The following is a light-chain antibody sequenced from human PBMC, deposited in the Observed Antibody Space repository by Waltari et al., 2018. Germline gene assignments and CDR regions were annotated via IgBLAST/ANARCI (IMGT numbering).Light chain of an antibody. CDR2: DVS. J-gene: IGLJ2*01. V-gene: IGLV2-11*01. CDR3: CSYAGSYTSYVV. Sequence: QSALTQPRSVSGSPGQSVTISCTGTSSDVGGYNYVSWYQQHPGKAPKLMIYDVSKRPSGFPDRFSGSKSGNTASLTISGLQAEDEADYYCCSYAGSYTSYVVFGGGTKLTVL. CDR1: SSDVGGYNY.